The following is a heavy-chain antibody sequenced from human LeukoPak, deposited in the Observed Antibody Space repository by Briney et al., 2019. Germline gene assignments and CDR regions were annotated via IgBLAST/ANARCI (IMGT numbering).Heavy chain of an antibody. J-gene: IGHJ6*02. CDR2: VNSDGSST. CDR3: ARGRYYGMDV. V-gene: IGHV3-74*01. Sequence: GGSLRLSCAASGFTFTSYWMHWVRQAPGKGLVWVSRVNSDGSSTTYADSVKGRFTISRDNAKNTLYLQMNSLRAEDTAVYYCARGRYYGMDVWGRGTTVTVSS. CDR1: GFTFTSYW.